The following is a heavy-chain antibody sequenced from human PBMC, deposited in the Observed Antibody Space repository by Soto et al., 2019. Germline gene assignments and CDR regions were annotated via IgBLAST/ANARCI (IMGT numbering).Heavy chain of an antibody. CDR2: INPSGGTT. CDR1: GGTFSSYA. Sequence: ASVKVSCKASGGTFSSYAISWVRQAPGQGLEWMGIINPSGGTTSYAQKFQGRVTMTRDTSTSTVYMELSSLRSEDTAVYYCARGDYYGMDVWGQGTTVTVSS. CDR3: ARGDYYGMDV. V-gene: IGHV1-46*01. J-gene: IGHJ6*02.